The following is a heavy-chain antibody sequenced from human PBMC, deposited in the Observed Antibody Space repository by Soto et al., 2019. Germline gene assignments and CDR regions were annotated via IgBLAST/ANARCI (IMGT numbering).Heavy chain of an antibody. CDR2: ISCCDIST. D-gene: IGHD2-21*01. V-gene: IGHV3-23*01. Sequence: PGGSLSLSCAASGFTFSSYGMIWVRQAPGKGLEWVSVISCCDISTYYADSVKGRFTISRDNSKNTVYLQLNRLTAEDTAGYYYTKQHSSGSHYDYNMNVW. CDR1: GFTFSSYG. CDR3: TKQHSSGSHYDYNMNV. J-gene: IGHJ6*01.